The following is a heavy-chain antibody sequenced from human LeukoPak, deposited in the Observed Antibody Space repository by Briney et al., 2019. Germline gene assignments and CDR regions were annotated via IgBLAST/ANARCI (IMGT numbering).Heavy chain of an antibody. V-gene: IGHV3-30*02. D-gene: IGHD3-10*01. CDR3: LTATPHYGSGSLNWFDP. J-gene: IGHJ5*02. CDR1: GFTFSSYG. CDR2: IRYDGSNK. Sequence: GGSLRLSCAASGFTFSSYGMHWVRQAPGKGLEWVAFIRYDGSNKYYADSVKGRFTISRDNSKNTLCLKMNSLRAEDTAVYYCLTATPHYGSGSLNWFDPWGQGTLVTVSS.